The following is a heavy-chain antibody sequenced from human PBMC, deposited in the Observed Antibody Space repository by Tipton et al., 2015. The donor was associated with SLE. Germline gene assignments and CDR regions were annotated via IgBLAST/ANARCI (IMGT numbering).Heavy chain of an antibody. Sequence: SLRLSCAASGFSFSSYSMNWVRQAPGKGLEWVSYISSGSSTIYYADSVKGRFTISRDNSKNTLYLQMNSLRAEDTAVYYCATAGLWFGELSGDYWGQGTLVTVSS. CDR1: GFSFSSYS. J-gene: IGHJ4*02. D-gene: IGHD3-10*01. CDR2: ISSGSSTI. V-gene: IGHV3-48*01. CDR3: ATAGLWFGELSGDY.